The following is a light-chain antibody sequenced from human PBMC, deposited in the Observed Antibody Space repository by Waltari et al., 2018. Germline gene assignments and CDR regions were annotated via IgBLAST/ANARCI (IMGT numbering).Light chain of an antibody. Sequence: SLSASVGDRLTITCRASQAIRSSLAWYQQKPGKAPQLLLFAASRLQSGVPSRFSGSGSGTDFTLTISSLQPEDFATYYCQQYYGTPFTFGPGTNVDIK. V-gene: IGKV1-NL1*01. CDR1: QAIRSS. J-gene: IGKJ3*01. CDR2: AAS. CDR3: QQYYGTPFT.